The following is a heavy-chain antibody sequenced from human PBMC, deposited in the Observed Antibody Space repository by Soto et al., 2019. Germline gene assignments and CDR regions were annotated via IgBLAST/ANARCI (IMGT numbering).Heavy chain of an antibody. Sequence: GEALKISCQGSGYRFTTNWIGWVRQMPGKGLEWMGIIFPGGADNRYSTSFQGQVTISSDKSISTAYLQWSSLKASDTAMYYCARRCRDIVTGSPSSLYYCGQGNRGTVS. CDR1: GYRFTTNW. D-gene: IGHD3-9*01. CDR2: IFPGGADN. J-gene: IGHJ4*02. CDR3: ARRCRDIVTGSPSSLYY. V-gene: IGHV5-51*01.